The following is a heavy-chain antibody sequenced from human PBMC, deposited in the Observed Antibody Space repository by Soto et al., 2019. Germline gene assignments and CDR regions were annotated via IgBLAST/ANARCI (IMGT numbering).Heavy chain of an antibody. Sequence: GGSLRLSCAASGLSFSTYAMHWVRQAPGKGLEWVAVISYDGSNKYYADSVKGRFTISRDNSKNTLYLQMNSLRAEDTAVYYCARDRTFDYWGQGTLVTVSS. CDR3: ARDRTFDY. CDR2: ISYDGSNK. V-gene: IGHV3-30-3*01. J-gene: IGHJ4*02. CDR1: GLSFSTYA.